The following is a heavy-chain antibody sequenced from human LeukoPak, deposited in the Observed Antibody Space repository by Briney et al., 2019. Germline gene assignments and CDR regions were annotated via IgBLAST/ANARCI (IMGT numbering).Heavy chain of an antibody. CDR2: IYYSGGT. Sequence: PSQTLSLTCTVSGGSISSGGYYWSWIRQHPGKGLEWIGYIYYSGGTYYNPSLKSRVTISVDTSKNQFSLKLSSVTAAGTAVYYCARGNYYDHDAFDIWGQGTMVTVSS. CDR1: GGSISSGGYY. D-gene: IGHD3-22*01. V-gene: IGHV4-31*03. J-gene: IGHJ3*02. CDR3: ARGNYYDHDAFDI.